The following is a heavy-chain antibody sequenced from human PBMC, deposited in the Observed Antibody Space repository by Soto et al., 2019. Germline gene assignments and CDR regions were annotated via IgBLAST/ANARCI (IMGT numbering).Heavy chain of an antibody. Sequence: GGSGRLSCAASGFSVSSNYMSWVRQAPGRGLEWVSVIYSGGSTYYADSVKGRFTISRDNSKNTLYLQMNSLRSEHTAVYYCAASAGDFWSGYVYYMDVWGKGPTVTVSS. CDR1: GFSVSSNY. J-gene: IGHJ6*03. CDR3: AASAGDFWSGYVYYMDV. D-gene: IGHD3-3*01. CDR2: IYSGGST. V-gene: IGHV3-66*01.